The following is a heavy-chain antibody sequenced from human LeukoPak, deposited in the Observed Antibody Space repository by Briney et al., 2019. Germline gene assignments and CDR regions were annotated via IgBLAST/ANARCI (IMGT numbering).Heavy chain of an antibody. CDR3: ARFGTVPYYLDAFDI. CDR2: INPNSGGT. D-gene: IGHD1-1*01. Sequence: ASVKVSCKASGYTFTGYYMHWVRQAPGQGLEWMGWINPNSGGTNYAQKFQGRVTMTRDTSISTAYMELRSLRSDDTAVYYCARFGTVPYYLDAFDIWGQGTMVTVSS. J-gene: IGHJ3*02. V-gene: IGHV1-2*02. CDR1: GYTFTGYY.